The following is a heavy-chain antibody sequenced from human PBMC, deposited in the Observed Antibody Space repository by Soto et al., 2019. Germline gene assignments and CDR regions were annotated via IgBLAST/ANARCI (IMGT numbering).Heavy chain of an antibody. D-gene: IGHD2-2*01. Sequence: GESLKISCKGSGYIFSKYWIGWVRQMPGKGLEWMGLIYPGDSETRYSPSFQGQVTFSADKSISTAYLQWNSLKAADTAMYYCARLKGGYHPHPCEDWGQGTLVTVS. CDR3: ARLKGGYHPHPCED. J-gene: IGHJ4*02. CDR1: GYIFSKYW. V-gene: IGHV5-51*01. CDR2: IYPGDSET.